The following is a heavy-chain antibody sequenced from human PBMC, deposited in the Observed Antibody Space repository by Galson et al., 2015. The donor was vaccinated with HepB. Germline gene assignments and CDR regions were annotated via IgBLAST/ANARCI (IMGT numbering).Heavy chain of an antibody. J-gene: IGHJ5*02. Sequence: SVKVSCKASGYTFRSYGISWVRQAPGQGLEWMGWISAYNGNTNYVQKLQGRVTMTTDTSTSTAYMELRSLRFDDTAVYYCARDPFGSTSLNWFDPWGRGTLVTVSS. CDR2: ISAYNGNT. CDR3: ARDPFGSTSLNWFDP. CDR1: GYTFRSYG. V-gene: IGHV1-18*01. D-gene: IGHD2-2*01.